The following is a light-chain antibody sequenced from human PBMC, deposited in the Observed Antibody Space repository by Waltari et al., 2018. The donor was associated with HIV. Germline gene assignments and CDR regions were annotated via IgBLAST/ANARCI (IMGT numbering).Light chain of an antibody. J-gene: IGLJ3*02. CDR1: SHNLCHQG. Sequence: QAGLTQPPSVSKGLRQTATLTCPANSHNLCHQGPNLLQQHHGHPPQLPPYRNNDRPSGISERLSASRSGNTASLTITGLQPEDEADYYCSAWDSSLSAWVFGGGTKLTVL. CDR2: RNN. V-gene: IGLV10-54*01. CDR3: SAWDSSLSAWV.